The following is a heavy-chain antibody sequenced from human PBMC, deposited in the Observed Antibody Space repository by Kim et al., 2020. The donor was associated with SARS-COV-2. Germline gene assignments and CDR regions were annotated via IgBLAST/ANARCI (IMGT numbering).Heavy chain of an antibody. J-gene: IGHJ4*02. CDR2: T. V-gene: IGHV4-59*08. D-gene: IGHD1-26*01. Sequence: THSDPSSKSPVTISVDTSKNQFALKLRSVTAADTAVYYCAGRSYIGSPYDYWGQGTLVTVSA. CDR3: AGRSYIGSPYDY.